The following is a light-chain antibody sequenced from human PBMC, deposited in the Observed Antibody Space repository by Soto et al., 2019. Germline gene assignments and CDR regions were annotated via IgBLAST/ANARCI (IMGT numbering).Light chain of an antibody. J-gene: IGKJ1*01. Sequence: EIVLTQSPGTLSLSPGETATLSCRASQTVNSDYLAWFQQRPGQAPRLLIFATSRRATDIPDRFSGSGSGTDFTLAIRRLELEDFAVYYCHQFGYSPRTFGQGTKVDIK. CDR1: QTVNSDY. V-gene: IGKV3-20*01. CDR3: HQFGYSPRT. CDR2: ATS.